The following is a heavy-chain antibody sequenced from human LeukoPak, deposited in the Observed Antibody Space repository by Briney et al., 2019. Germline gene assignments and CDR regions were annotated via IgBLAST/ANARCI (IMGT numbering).Heavy chain of an antibody. Sequence: GASVNVSCKTSGYTFTDYYVHWVRQAPGQGLEWMGWIKPDSGVTNCAQKFRGKVTMTRDTSINTAYMELNSLESDDTAVYFCARDGSFDFWGQGTLVTVSS. CDR2: IKPDSGVT. V-gene: IGHV1-2*02. CDR1: GYTFTDYY. D-gene: IGHD2-2*03. J-gene: IGHJ4*02. CDR3: ARDGSFDF.